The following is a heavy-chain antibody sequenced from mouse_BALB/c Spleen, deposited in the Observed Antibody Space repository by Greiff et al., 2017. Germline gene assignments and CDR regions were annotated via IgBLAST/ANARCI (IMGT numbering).Heavy chain of an antibody. Sequence: EVKLVESGGGLVQPGGSRKLSCAASGFTFSSFGMHWVRQAPEKGLEWVAYISSGSSTIYYADTVKGRFTISRDNPKNTLFLQMTSLRSEDTAMYYCARDKGLSPWYFDVWGAGTTVTVSS. J-gene: IGHJ1*01. CDR3: ARDKGLSPWYFDV. V-gene: IGHV5-17*02. CDR1: GFTFSSFG. D-gene: IGHD2-3*01. CDR2: ISSGSSTI.